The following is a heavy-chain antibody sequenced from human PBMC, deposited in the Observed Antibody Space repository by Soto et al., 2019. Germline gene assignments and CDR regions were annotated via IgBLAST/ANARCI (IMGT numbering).Heavy chain of an antibody. J-gene: IGHJ4*02. D-gene: IGHD2-15*01. CDR3: ARLGQDIVVVVAAPSYFDY. CDR1: GGSISSSSYY. Sequence: SETLSLTCTVSGGSISSSSYYWGWIRQPPGKGLEWIGSIYYSGSTYYNPSLKSRVTISVDTSKNQFSLKPSSVTAADTAVYYCARLGQDIVVVVAAPSYFDYWGQGTLVTVSS. CDR2: IYYSGST. V-gene: IGHV4-39*01.